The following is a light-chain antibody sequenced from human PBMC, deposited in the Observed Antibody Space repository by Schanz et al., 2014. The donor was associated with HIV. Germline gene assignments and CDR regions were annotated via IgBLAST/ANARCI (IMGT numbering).Light chain of an antibody. J-gene: IGKJ5*01. Sequence: DIQMAQSPSSLSASLGDRVAITCRASQNITDHLIWYQQKTGRPPKLLIYAATVLHPGVPSRFSGSGSGTDFTLTITNLQPEDFALYFCQQSFTTPSITFGQGTRLEIK. V-gene: IGKV1-39*01. CDR1: QNITDH. CDR3: QQSFTTPSIT. CDR2: AAT.